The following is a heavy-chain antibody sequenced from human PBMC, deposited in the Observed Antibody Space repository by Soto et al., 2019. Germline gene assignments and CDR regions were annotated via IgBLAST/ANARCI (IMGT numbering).Heavy chain of an antibody. CDR2: IIPIFGTA. CDR3: AREDIVLVPGALLQPCNWFDP. J-gene: IGHJ5*02. CDR1: GGTFSSYA. V-gene: IGHV1-69*13. D-gene: IGHD2-2*01. Sequence: SVKVSCKASGGTFSSYAISWVRQAPGQGLEWMGGIIPIFGTADYAQKFQGRVTITADESTSTAYVELSSLRSEDTAVYYCAREDIVLVPGALLQPCNWFDPWG.